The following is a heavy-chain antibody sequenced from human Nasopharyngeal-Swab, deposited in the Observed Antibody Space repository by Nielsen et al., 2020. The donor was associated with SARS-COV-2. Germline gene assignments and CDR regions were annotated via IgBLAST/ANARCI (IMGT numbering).Heavy chain of an antibody. CDR2: ISYTGST. J-gene: IGHJ5*02. CDR1: GGSISNYY. Sequence: GSLRLSCTVSGGSISNYYWSWIRQPPGEGLEWIGYISYTGSTNYNPSLKSRVTISLDTSKTQFSLKLRSVTAADTAVYYCARHYGHVVVTDNWFDPWGQGTLVTVSS. V-gene: IGHV4-59*08. CDR3: ARHYGHVVVTDNWFDP. D-gene: IGHD2-21*02.